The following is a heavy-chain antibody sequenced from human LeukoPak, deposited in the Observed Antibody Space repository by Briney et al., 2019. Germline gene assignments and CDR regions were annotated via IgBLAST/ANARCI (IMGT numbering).Heavy chain of an antibody. CDR1: EFTFSSYW. CDR3: ARKGYSYGGFDY. D-gene: IGHD5-18*01. Sequence: GGCVRLSCAASEFTFSSYWMSWVRQAPGKGLEWVANIKQDGSEKYYVDSVKGRFTISRDNAKNSLYLQMNSLRAEDTAVYYCARKGYSYGGFDYWGQGTLVTVSS. CDR2: IKQDGSEK. V-gene: IGHV3-7*03. J-gene: IGHJ4*02.